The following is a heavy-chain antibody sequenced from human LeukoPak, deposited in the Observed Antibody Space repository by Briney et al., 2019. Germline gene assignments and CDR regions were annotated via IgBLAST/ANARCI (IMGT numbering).Heavy chain of an antibody. V-gene: IGHV1-69*01. D-gene: IGHD2-2*01. CDR1: GGTFSSYA. Sequence: GASVKVSCKASGGTFSSYAISWVRQAPGQGLEWMGGIIPIFGTANYAQKFQGRVTITADESTSTAYMELSSLRSEDTAVYYCARRYCSSTSCSDAFDIWGQGTMVTVSS. CDR2: IIPIFGTA. J-gene: IGHJ3*02. CDR3: ARRYCSSTSCSDAFDI.